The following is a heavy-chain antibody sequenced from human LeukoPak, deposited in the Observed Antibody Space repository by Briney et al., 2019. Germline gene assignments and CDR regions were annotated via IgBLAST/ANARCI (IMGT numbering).Heavy chain of an antibody. CDR2: IFYTGSS. Sequence: PSETLSLTCTVSGGSISSGSYYWSWIRQPPGKGLEWIGSIFYTGSSNYNPSLKSRVTISVDTSKNQFSLKLSSVTAADTAVYYCARSMTTVVTCGFDPWGQGTLVTVSS. D-gene: IGHD4-23*01. V-gene: IGHV4-39*01. CDR1: GGSISSGSYY. CDR3: ARSMTTVVTCGFDP. J-gene: IGHJ5*02.